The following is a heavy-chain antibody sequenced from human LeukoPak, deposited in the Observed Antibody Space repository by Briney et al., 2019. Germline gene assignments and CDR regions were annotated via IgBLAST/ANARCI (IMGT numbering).Heavy chain of an antibody. CDR3: ARAENYDSSGYPRGIFDY. CDR2: ISSSSSTI. J-gene: IGHJ4*02. CDR1: GFTFSSYS. Sequence: GGSLRLSCAASGFTFSSYSMNWVRQAPGKGLEWVSYISSSSSTIYYADSVKGQFTISRDNAKNSLYLQMNSLRDEDTAVYYCARAENYDSSGYPRGIFDYWGQGTLVTVSS. V-gene: IGHV3-48*02. D-gene: IGHD3-22*01.